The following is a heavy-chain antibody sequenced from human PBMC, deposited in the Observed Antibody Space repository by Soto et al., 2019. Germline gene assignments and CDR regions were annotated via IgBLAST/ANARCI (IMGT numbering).Heavy chain of an antibody. CDR1: GYTFTNYY. Sequence: QVQLVQSGAEVKKPGASVKVSCKASGYTFTNYYIHWVRQAPGQRLEGMGIINPSGGSTSYAQKIQGRVTMTRDTSTSTVYMELSSLRSEDTAVYYCARDGYCTNGVCYFFDYWGQGTLVTVSS. CDR2: INPSGGST. CDR3: ARDGYCTNGVCYFFDY. V-gene: IGHV1-46*03. J-gene: IGHJ4*02. D-gene: IGHD2-8*01.